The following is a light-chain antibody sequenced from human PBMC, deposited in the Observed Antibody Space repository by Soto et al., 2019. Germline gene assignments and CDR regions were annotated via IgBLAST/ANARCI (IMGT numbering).Light chain of an antibody. Sequence: QSALTQPPSASGTPGQRVSISCSGSGSNIGSNSVNWYQQLPGAAPKLLIYSNNQRPSGVPDRFSGSKSGASASLAISGLQSEDEADYYCAAWDDSLDGYVFGTGTKVPS. J-gene: IGLJ1*01. CDR2: SNN. CDR1: GSNIGSNS. V-gene: IGLV1-44*01. CDR3: AAWDDSLDGYV.